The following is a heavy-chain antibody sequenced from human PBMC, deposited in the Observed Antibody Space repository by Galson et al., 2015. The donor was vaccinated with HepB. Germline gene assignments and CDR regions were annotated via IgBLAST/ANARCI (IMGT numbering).Heavy chain of an antibody. D-gene: IGHD2-15*01. CDR3: ARDVDGGVPTPYSFKH. V-gene: IGHV4-61*01. J-gene: IGHJ4*02. Sequence: SETLSLTCTVSGGSVSSGTYYWSWIRQPPGKGLEWIGYIYSSDSTNYNPSLKSRVTISVDTSKSQFSLKLTSVTAADTAVYYCARDVDGGVPTPYSFKHWGQGALVTVSS. CDR2: IYSSDST. CDR1: GGSVSSGTYY.